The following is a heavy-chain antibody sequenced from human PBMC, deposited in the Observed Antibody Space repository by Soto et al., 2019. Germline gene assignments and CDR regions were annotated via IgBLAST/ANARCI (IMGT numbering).Heavy chain of an antibody. Sequence: GGSLRLSCAASGFTFDDYTMHWVRQAPGKGLEWVSLISWDGGSTYYADSVKGRFTISRDNSKNSLYLQMNSLRTEDTALYYCAKDYYGSGSYHDAFDIWGQGTMVTVSS. J-gene: IGHJ3*02. CDR2: ISWDGGST. D-gene: IGHD3-10*01. CDR1: GFTFDDYT. V-gene: IGHV3-43*01. CDR3: AKDYYGSGSYHDAFDI.